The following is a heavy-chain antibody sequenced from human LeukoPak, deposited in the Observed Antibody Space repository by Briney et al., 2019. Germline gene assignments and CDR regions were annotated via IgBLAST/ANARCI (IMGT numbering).Heavy chain of an antibody. Sequence: SETLSLTCTVSGGSISSYYWSWIRQPPGKGLEWIGYIYYSGSTNYNPSLKSRVTISVDTSKNQFSLKLSSVTAADTAVYYCARLTMVRGVIRSCAFDIWGQGTMVTVSS. CDR1: GGSISSYY. CDR3: ARLTMVRGVIRSCAFDI. V-gene: IGHV4-59*08. J-gene: IGHJ3*02. D-gene: IGHD3-10*01. CDR2: IYYSGST.